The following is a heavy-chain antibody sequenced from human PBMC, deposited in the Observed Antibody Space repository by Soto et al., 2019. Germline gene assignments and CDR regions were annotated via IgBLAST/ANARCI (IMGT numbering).Heavy chain of an antibody. CDR2: ISSSGRST. CDR3: AKGWGDY. D-gene: IGHD7-27*01. Sequence: EVQLLESGGGLVQPGGSLRLSCAASGFTFSSYTMSWVRQGPGKGLEWVSGISSSGRSTVYADSVKGRFTISRDNFKIPLYLQMNSLSAEDSAVYYCAKGWGDYWGEGPPVTVSS. CDR1: GFTFSSYT. V-gene: IGHV3-23*01. J-gene: IGHJ4*02.